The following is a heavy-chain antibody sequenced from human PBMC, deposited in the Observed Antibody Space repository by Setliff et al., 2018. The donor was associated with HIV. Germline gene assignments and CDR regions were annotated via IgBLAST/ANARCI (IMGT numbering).Heavy chain of an antibody. J-gene: IGHJ4*02. CDR3: ARAPRDGNNYGYQPYYFDY. CDR2: IIPILGIA. V-gene: IGHV1-69*02. Sequence: SVKVSCKASGGTFSSYTISWVRQAPGQGLEWMGRIIPILGIANYAQKFQGRVTITTDESTSTAYMELSSLRSEDTAVYYCARAPRDGNNYGYQPYYFDYWGQGTLVTVSS. D-gene: IGHD4-17*01. CDR1: GGTFSSYT.